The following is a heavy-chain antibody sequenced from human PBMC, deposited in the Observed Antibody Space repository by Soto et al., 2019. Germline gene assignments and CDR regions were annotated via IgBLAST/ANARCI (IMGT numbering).Heavy chain of an antibody. V-gene: IGHV3-23*01. CDR3: ASRLAATGRTFDY. D-gene: IGHD6-13*01. Sequence: EVQLLESGGGLVQPGGSLRLSCEASGFTFSTYGMSWVRQAPGKGLEWVSAISGGGGVTYYADSVKGRFTISRDDSKNPLYLQMNSLRAEDTAIYYCASRLAATGRTFDYWGQGTLVTVSS. J-gene: IGHJ4*02. CDR2: ISGGGGVT. CDR1: GFTFSTYG.